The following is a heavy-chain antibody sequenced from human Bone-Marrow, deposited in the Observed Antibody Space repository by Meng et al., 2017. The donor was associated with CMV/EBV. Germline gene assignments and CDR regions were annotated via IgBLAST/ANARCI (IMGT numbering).Heavy chain of an antibody. CDR1: GFTFSSYA. D-gene: IGHD3-3*01. CDR3: ARGYDPSYCDFWRCYYPNWFDP. J-gene: IGHJ5*02. Sequence: GESLKISCAASGFTFSSYAMHWVRQAPGKGLEWVAVISYDGSNKYYADSVKGRFTISRDNAKNTLYLQMNSLRAEDTAVYYCARGYDPSYCDFWRCYYPNWFDPWGQGTLVPVSS. V-gene: IGHV3-30-3*01. CDR2: ISYDGSNK.